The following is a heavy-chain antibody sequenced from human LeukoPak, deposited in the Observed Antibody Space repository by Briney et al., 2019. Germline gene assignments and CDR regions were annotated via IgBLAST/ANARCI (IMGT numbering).Heavy chain of an antibody. V-gene: IGHV3-48*01. CDR1: GFTFSTYS. CDR3: ARGSTYYDSSGQVPFDY. Sequence: GASLRLSCAASGFTFSTYSMNWVRQAPGKGLEWVSYISSSSSTIYYADSVKGRFTISRDNAKNSLYLQMNSLRAEDTAVYYCARGSTYYDSSGQVPFDYWGQGTLVTVSS. J-gene: IGHJ4*02. CDR2: ISSSSSTI. D-gene: IGHD3-22*01.